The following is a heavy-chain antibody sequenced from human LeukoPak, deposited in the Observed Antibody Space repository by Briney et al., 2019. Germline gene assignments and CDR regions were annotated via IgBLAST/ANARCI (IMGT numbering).Heavy chain of an antibody. CDR1: GFTFSSYW. D-gene: IGHD3-10*01. V-gene: IGHV3-74*01. Sequence: GGSLRLSCAASGFTFSSYWMHWVRQAPGKGLVWVSRINSDGSSTSYADSVKGRFTISRDNAKNTLYLQMNSLRAEDTAVYYCARDWGTRYYGSGSYPDYWGQGTLVTVSS. J-gene: IGHJ4*02. CDR2: INSDGSST. CDR3: ARDWGTRYYGSGSYPDY.